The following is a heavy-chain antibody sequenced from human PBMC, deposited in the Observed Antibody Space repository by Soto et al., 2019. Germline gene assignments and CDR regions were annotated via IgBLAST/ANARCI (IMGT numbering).Heavy chain of an antibody. J-gene: IGHJ6*02. V-gene: IGHV1-46*01. Sequence: GASVKVSCKASGYTFTSYYMHWVRQAPGQGLEWMGIINPSGGSTSYAQKFQGRVTMTRDTSTSTVYMELSSLRSEDTAVYYCARGGYSYGYYYGMDVWGQGTTVTVSS. CDR1: GYTFTSYY. CDR3: ARGGYSYGYYYGMDV. D-gene: IGHD5-18*01. CDR2: INPSGGST.